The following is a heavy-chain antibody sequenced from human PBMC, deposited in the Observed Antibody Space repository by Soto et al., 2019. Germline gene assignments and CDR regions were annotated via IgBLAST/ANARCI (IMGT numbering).Heavy chain of an antibody. CDR2: MNPNRGNT. D-gene: IGHD2-2*02. V-gene: IGHV1-8*01. CDR1: GYTFTSYD. J-gene: IGHJ6*04. CDR3: AREIPHYGMED. Sequence: VQLVQSGAEVKKPGASVKVSCKASGYTFTSYDINWVRQATGQGLEWMGWMNPNRGNTANAQKFQGRGTMTRNTSISTAYMELRSLRAEETAVYYCAREIPHYGMEDWGKGTRVTVSS.